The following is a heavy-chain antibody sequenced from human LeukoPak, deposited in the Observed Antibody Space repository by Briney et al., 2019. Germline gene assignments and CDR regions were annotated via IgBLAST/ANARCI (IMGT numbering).Heavy chain of an antibody. CDR2: ISYDGSNK. CDR3: ARDGSSTSCYGFDF. Sequence: GGSLRLSCAASGFTFSSYAMHWVRQAPGKGLEWVAVISYDGSNKYYADSVKGRFTISRDNSKNTLYLQMNSLRAEDTAVYYCARDGSSTSCYGFDFWGQGTLVTVSS. V-gene: IGHV3-30-3*01. D-gene: IGHD2-2*01. CDR1: GFTFSSYA. J-gene: IGHJ4*02.